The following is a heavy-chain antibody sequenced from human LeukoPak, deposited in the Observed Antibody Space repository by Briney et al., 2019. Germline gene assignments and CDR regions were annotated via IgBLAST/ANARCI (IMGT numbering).Heavy chain of an antibody. D-gene: IGHD3-22*01. CDR2: INPSGGTT. CDR1: GYTFTSYH. Sequence: ASVKVSCKASGYTFTSYHMYWVRQAPGQGLEWMGMINPSGGTTSYAQKFQGSVTMTRDTSTSTVYMELSSLRSEDTAVYYCARDGSSGSGDYWGQGALVAVSS. V-gene: IGHV1-46*01. CDR3: ARDGSSGSGDY. J-gene: IGHJ4*02.